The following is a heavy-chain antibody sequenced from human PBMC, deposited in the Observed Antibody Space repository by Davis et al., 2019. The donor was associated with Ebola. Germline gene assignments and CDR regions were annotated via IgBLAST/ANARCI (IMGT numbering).Heavy chain of an antibody. CDR3: ARASYMDV. V-gene: IGHV4-55*02. CDR2: IHHGGTT. J-gene: IGHJ6*03. Sequence: WVRQAPGKGLEWIGEIHHGGTTYSNPSLKSRLTLSVDTSKNEVSLSLSSVTAADTATYFCARASYMDVWGKGTAVTVSS.